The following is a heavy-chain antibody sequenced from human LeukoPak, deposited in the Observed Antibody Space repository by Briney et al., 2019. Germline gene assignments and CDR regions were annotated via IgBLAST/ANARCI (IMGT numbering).Heavy chain of an antibody. V-gene: IGHV3-11*01. CDR3: ARSIGSYYTMDV. Sequence: PGGSLRLSCIAYGFTLSDYYMNWIRQAPGRGLEWVSYISGSGSDLYYADSVKGRFTISRDNAKNSLYLQMNSLRAEDTAVYYCARSIGSYYTMDVWGQGTTVTVSS. D-gene: IGHD3-22*01. J-gene: IGHJ6*02. CDR1: GFTLSDYY. CDR2: ISGSGSDL.